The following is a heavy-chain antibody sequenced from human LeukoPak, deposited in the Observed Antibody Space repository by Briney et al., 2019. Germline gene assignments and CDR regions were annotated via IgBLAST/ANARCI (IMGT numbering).Heavy chain of an antibody. CDR1: GGSITTDY. V-gene: IGHV4-59*01. D-gene: IGHD6-19*01. CDR2: IHYSGST. Sequence: PSETLSLTCSVSGGSITTDYWSWIRQPPGKGLEWIGCIHYSGSTNYNPSLKSRVTISKDTSKNQLSLRLSSVIAADTAVYYCARMIAVDGVYFDYWGQGTLVTVSS. CDR3: ARMIAVDGVYFDY. J-gene: IGHJ4*02.